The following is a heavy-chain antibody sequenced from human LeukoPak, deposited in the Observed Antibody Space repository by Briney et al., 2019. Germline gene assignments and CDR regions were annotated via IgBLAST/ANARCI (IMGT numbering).Heavy chain of an antibody. J-gene: IGHJ4*02. CDR2: INTSGNT. CDR3: AGSGGLSNQGAVFDY. Sequence: SQTLSLTCVSGGSISSGSYYWTWIRQPAGKGLEWIGRINTSGNTNYNPSLKSRVTISVDTSKNQFSLKLTSVTAADTAVYYCAGSGGLSNQGAVFDYWGQGTLVTVSS. V-gene: IGHV4-61*02. CDR1: GGSISSGSYY. D-gene: IGHD3-10*01.